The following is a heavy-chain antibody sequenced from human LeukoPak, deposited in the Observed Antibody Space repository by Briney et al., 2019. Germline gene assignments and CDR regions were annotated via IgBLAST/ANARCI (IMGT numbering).Heavy chain of an antibody. D-gene: IGHD3-22*01. V-gene: IGHV4-59*01. Sequence: SETLSLTCTVSGGSISSYYWSWIRQPPGKGLEWIGYIYYSGSTNYNPSLKSRLTISVDTSKNQFSLKLSSVTAADTAVYYCARDLTYDSSGYYYPWGQGTLVTVSS. J-gene: IGHJ1*01. CDR3: ARDLTYDSSGYYYP. CDR1: GGSISSYY. CDR2: IYYSGST.